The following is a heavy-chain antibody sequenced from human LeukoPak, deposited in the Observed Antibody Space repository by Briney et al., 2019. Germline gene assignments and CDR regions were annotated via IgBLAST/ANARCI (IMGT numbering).Heavy chain of an antibody. J-gene: IGHJ3*02. CDR3: ASRVLSKGAFDI. D-gene: IGHD2-8*01. V-gene: IGHV4-61*02. Sequence: SETLSLTCTVSGGSFSSRPYYWSWVRQPAGEGLEWIGRIYSSGSSNYNPSLKSRVTISVDTSKNQFSLMLSSVTAADTAIYYCASRVLSKGAFDIWGQGIMVTVSS. CDR1: GGSFSSRPYY. CDR2: IYSSGSS.